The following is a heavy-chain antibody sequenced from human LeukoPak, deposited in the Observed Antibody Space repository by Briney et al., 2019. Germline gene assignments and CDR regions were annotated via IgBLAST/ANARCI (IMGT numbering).Heavy chain of an antibody. CDR2: IYGGGNT. D-gene: IGHD4-17*01. CDR1: GFTVSTNY. CDR3: ARSPDYGDPYWYFDL. Sequence: GGSLRLSCAASGFTVSTNYMSWVRQAPGKGLEWVSVIYGGGNTYYADSVEGRFTISRDNSKNTLYLQMNSLRVEDTAVYYCARSPDYGDPYWYFDLWDRGTLVTVSS. V-gene: IGHV3-66*01. J-gene: IGHJ2*01.